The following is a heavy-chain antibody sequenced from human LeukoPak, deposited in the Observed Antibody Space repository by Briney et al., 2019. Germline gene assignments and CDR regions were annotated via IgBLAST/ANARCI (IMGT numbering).Heavy chain of an antibody. V-gene: IGHV5-51*01. J-gene: IGHJ4*02. CDR3: ARQVDSSGWYYFDY. D-gene: IGHD6-19*01. Sequence: GESLKISCKTYGYSFSDFRIGWLRQRPGKGLEWMGIIYPADSDTRYSPSFEGQVAISADKSITTAYLQWGSLKASDTAMYYCARQVDSSGWYYFDYWGQGTLVTVSS. CDR1: GYSFSDFR. CDR2: IYPADSDT.